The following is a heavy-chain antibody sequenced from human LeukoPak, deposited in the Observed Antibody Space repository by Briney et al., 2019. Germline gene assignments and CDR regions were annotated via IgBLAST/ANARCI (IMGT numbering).Heavy chain of an antibody. V-gene: IGHV3-23*01. J-gene: IGHJ4*02. CDR2: ISGSGGST. Sequence: PGGSLRLSCAASGFTFSSYAMSWVRQAPGQGLEWVSAISGSGGSTYYADSVKGRFTISRDNSKNTLYLQMNSLRAEDTAVYYCANAYCANGVCPNVYWGQGTLVTVSS. CDR1: GFTFSSYA. CDR3: ANAYCANGVCPNVY. D-gene: IGHD2-8*01.